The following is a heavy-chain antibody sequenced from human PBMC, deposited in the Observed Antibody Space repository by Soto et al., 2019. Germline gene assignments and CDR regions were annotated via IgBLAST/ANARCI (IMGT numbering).Heavy chain of an antibody. V-gene: IGHV4-34*01. CDR2: IHHSGST. CDR1: GGSFSGYY. J-gene: IGHJ2*01. D-gene: IGHD4-17*01. CDR3: ANYGDYGWYFDL. Sequence: QVQLQQWGAGLLKPSETLSLTCAVYGGSFSGYYWSWIRQPPGKGLEWIGEIHHSGSTNYNPTLNSRVTISVDTSKNQFSLRLSSVTAADTAVYYCANYGDYGWYFDLWGRGTLVTVSS.